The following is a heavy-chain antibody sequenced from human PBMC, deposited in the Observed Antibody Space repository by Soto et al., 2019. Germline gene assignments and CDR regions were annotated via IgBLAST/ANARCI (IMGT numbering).Heavy chain of an antibody. D-gene: IGHD6-13*01. Sequence: SETLSLTCTVSGGSISSYYWSWIRQPPGKGLEWIGYIYYSGSTNYNPSLKCRVTISVDTSKNQFSLKLSSMTAADTAVYYCARALGRGYWLKQQLEEGYNWCDPWGQGTLVTVSS. J-gene: IGHJ5*02. CDR2: IYYSGST. CDR1: GGSISSYY. V-gene: IGHV4-59*01. CDR3: ARALGRGYWLKQQLEEGYNWCDP.